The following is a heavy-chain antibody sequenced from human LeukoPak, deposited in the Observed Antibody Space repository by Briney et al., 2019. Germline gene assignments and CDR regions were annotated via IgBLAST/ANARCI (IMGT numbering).Heavy chain of an antibody. Sequence: SETLSLTCTVSGGSISSYYWSWIRQPPGKGLERIGYIYYSGSTNYNPSLKSRVTISVDTSKNQFSVRLSSVTAADTAVYYCARSHYYDSSGSHNNWFDPWGQGTLVTVSS. CDR3: ARSHYYDSSGSHNNWFDP. CDR1: GGSISSYY. D-gene: IGHD3-22*01. J-gene: IGHJ5*02. CDR2: IYYSGST. V-gene: IGHV4-59*12.